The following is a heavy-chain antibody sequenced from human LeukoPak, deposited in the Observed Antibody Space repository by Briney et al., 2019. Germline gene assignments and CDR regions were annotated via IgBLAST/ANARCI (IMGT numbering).Heavy chain of an antibody. CDR3: ARVFDSGSQAYFYYMDV. V-gene: IGHV4-39*07. CDR2: IYYSGST. Sequence: ASETLSLTCTVSGGSIGSGTYYWGWIRQSPGKGLEWIGCIYYSGSTNYNPSLKSRVTISVDTSKNQFSLKLSSVTAADTAVYYCARVFDSGSQAYFYYMDVWGKGTTVTIFS. CDR1: GGSIGSGTYY. J-gene: IGHJ6*03. D-gene: IGHD3-10*01.